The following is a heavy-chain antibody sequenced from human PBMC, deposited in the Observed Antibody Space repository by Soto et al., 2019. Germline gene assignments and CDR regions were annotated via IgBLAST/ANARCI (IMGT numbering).Heavy chain of an antibody. CDR1: GIDLSIYW. Sequence: EAQLVESGGGLVQPGGSLRLSCTGSGIDLSIYWMHWVRQAPGKGLVWVSRINPESTTISYADSVKGRFTTSRDNAENTVVLHIDSLSAGDKGVDYLKEDTFGGRDSWGQGTLVTVSS. V-gene: IGHV3-74*01. J-gene: IGHJ4*02. CDR3: KEDTFGGRDS. D-gene: IGHD3-10*01. CDR2: INPESTTI.